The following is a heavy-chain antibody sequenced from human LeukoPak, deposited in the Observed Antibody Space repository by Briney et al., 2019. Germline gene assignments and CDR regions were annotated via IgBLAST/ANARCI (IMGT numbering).Heavy chain of an antibody. Sequence: SETLSLTCTVSGGSISSSSHYWDWIRQPPGKGLKWIGSISYSGSTYYNPSLKSRVTISVDTSKNQFSLNLTSVTAADTAVYYCARRNYYYGMDVWGQATTVTVSS. CDR1: GGSISSSSHY. CDR2: ISYSGST. V-gene: IGHV4-39*01. CDR3: ARRNYYYGMDV. J-gene: IGHJ6*02.